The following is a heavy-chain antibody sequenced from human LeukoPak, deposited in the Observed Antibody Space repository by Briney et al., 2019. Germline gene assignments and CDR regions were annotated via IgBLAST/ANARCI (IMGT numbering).Heavy chain of an antibody. Sequence: PGGSLRLSCAASGFTFSDSWMTWVRQAPGKGLECVATIKFDGTEKQYVASVRGRFTISRANAENSMFLRMESLSPEDTAVYYCARGGGYSERFDYWGQGTLVTVSS. CDR1: GFTFSDSW. D-gene: IGHD1-26*01. V-gene: IGHV3-7*01. CDR2: IKFDGTEK. J-gene: IGHJ4*02. CDR3: ARGGGYSERFDY.